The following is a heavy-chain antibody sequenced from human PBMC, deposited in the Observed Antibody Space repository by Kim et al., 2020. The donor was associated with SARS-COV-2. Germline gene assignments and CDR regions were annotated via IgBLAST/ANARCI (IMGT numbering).Heavy chain of an antibody. Sequence: SETLSLTCTVSGGSISSYYWSWIRQPAGKGLEWIGRIYTSGSTNYNPSLKSRVTMSVDTSKNQFSLKLSSVTAADTVVYYCARDALPSSGWYHYYYGMDVWGQGTTVTVSS. CDR1: GGSISSYY. CDR2: IYTSGST. V-gene: IGHV4-4*07. CDR3: ARDALPSSGWYHYYYGMDV. D-gene: IGHD6-19*01. J-gene: IGHJ6*02.